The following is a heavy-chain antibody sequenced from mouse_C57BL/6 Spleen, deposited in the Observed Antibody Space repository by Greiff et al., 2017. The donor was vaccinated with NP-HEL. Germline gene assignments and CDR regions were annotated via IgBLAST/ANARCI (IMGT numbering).Heavy chain of an antibody. Sequence: QVQLQQSGAELVMPGASVKLSCKASGYTFTSYWMHWVKQRPGQGLEWIGEIDPSDSYTNYNQKFKGKSTLTVDKSSSTAYMQLSSLTSEDSAVYYCARSFITTVVAFDYWGQGTTLTVSS. D-gene: IGHD1-1*01. CDR1: GYTFTSYW. CDR2: IDPSDSYT. CDR3: ARSFITTVVAFDY. J-gene: IGHJ2*01. V-gene: IGHV1-69*01.